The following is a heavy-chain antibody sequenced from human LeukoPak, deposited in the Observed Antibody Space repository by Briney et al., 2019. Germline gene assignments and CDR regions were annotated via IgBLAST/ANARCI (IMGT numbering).Heavy chain of an antibody. Sequence: GASVKVSCKASGYTFTSYYMHWVRQAPGQGLDWMGIINPSGGSTSYAQKFQGRVTVTRDTSTSTVYMELSSLGSEDTAVYYCARRDSSGQTLDYWGQGTLVTVSS. CDR2: INPSGGST. CDR3: ARRDSSGQTLDY. CDR1: GYTFTSYY. V-gene: IGHV1-46*01. J-gene: IGHJ4*02. D-gene: IGHD3-22*01.